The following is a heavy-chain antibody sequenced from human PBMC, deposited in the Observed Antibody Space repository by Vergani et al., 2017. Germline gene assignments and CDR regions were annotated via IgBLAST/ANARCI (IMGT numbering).Heavy chain of an antibody. Sequence: VQLVESGGGVVQPGRSLRLSCAASGFTFSSYGMSWVRQAPGKGLEWVSAISGSGGSTYYADSVKGRFTISRDNAKNSLYLQMNSLRAEDTAVYYCAREWGCSGGSCYYYYGMDVWGQGTTVTVSS. CDR3: AREWGCSGGSCYYYYGMDV. D-gene: IGHD2-15*01. CDR2: ISGSGGST. CDR1: GFTFSSYG. V-gene: IGHV3-23*04. J-gene: IGHJ6*02.